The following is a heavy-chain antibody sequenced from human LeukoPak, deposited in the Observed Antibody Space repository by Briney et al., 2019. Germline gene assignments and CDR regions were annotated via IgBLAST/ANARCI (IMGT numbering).Heavy chain of an antibody. Sequence: SETLSLTCTVSGGSISSYYWSWIRQPPGKGLEWLGYIYSTGSTNDTPSLEGRVTMLVDTSKNQFSLKLRSVTAADTAVYYCARHTQHYDSFDIWGQGTLVTVSS. CDR1: GGSISSYY. D-gene: IGHD5-18*01. J-gene: IGHJ3*02. CDR2: IYSTGST. V-gene: IGHV4-4*09. CDR3: ARHTQHYDSFDI.